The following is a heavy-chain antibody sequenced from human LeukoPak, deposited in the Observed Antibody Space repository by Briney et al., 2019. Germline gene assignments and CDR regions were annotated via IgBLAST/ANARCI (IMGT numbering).Heavy chain of an antibody. J-gene: IGHJ4*02. CDR1: GFTFSSYS. Sequence: GGSPRLSCAASGFTFSSYSMNWVRQAPGKGLEWVSSISSSSSYIYYADSVKGRFTISRDNAKNSLYLQMNSLRAEDTAVYYCARDMAAAGFFDYWGQGTLVTVSS. V-gene: IGHV3-21*01. CDR3: ARDMAAAGFFDY. CDR2: ISSSSSYI. D-gene: IGHD6-13*01.